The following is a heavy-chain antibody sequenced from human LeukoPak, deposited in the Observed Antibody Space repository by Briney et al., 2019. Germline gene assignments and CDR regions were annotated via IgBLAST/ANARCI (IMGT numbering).Heavy chain of an antibody. D-gene: IGHD2-21*02. CDR2: IKQDGSEK. Sequence: GGSLRLSCAASGFTFSSYWVSWVRQAPGKGLEWVANIKQDGSEKYYVDSVKGRFTISRDNAKDSLYLQMNSLRAEDTAVYYCARDRIAYCGGDCHSDYWGQGTLVTVSS. V-gene: IGHV3-7*01. J-gene: IGHJ4*02. CDR1: GFTFSSYW. CDR3: ARDRIAYCGGDCHSDY.